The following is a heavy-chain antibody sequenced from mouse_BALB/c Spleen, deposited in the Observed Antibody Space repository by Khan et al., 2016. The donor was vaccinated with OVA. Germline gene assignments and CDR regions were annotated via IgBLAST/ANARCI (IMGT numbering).Heavy chain of an antibody. V-gene: IGHV1-76*01. CDR1: GYIFTSYW. CDR3: ASEEACYHFDH. D-gene: IGHD1-1*01. J-gene: IGHJ2*01. CDR2: IYPGTDNT. Sequence: QVQLKESGAELVRPGASVKLSCKASGYIFTSYWIHWVKQRSGQGLEWIARIYPGTDNTYYNQKFKDKATLTADKSSSTAYMQLSSLKSEDSDVYFCASEEACYHFDHWGQGTTLTVSS.